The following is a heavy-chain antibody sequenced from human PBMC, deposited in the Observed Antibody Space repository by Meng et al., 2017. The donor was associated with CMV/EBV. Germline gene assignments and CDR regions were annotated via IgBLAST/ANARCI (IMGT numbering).Heavy chain of an antibody. CDR3: ARDRTMVRGVTGY. CDR1: GFTLTSYG. Sequence: QRVHVGRAVKRLGSSCKVPGNASGFTLTSYGIRWVRQAPGQRLSLMGWISAYNGNTNYAQKLQGRVTMPTDTSTSTAYMELRSLRSDDTAVYYCARDRTMVRGVTGYWGQGTLVTVSS. D-gene: IGHD3-10*01. CDR2: ISAYNGNT. J-gene: IGHJ4*02. V-gene: IGHV1-18*01.